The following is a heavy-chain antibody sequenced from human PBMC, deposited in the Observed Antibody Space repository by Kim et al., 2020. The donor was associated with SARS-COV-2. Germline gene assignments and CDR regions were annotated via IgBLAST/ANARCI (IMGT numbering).Heavy chain of an antibody. CDR1: GFTFSSYG. J-gene: IGHJ3*02. CDR3: AKAYSSHNDAFDI. CDR2: IWYDGSNK. D-gene: IGHD6-13*01. V-gene: IGHV3-33*06. Sequence: GGSLRLSCAASGFTFSSYGMHWVRQAPGKGLEWVAVIWYDGSNKYYADSVKGRFTISRDNSKNTLYLQMNSLRAEYTAVYNCAKAYSSHNDAFDIWGQGT.